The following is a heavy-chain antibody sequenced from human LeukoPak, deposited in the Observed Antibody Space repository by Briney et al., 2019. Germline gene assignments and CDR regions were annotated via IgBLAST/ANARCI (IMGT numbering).Heavy chain of an antibody. Sequence: GGSLRLSCAASGFTFSSYRMYWVRQAPGKGLVWVSRINSDGSSTIYADSVKGRFTISRDNAKNTLYLQMNSLRAEDTAVYYCVESGTYDYDTSGYFHWGQGTLVTVSS. CDR3: VESGTYDYDTSGYFH. CDR1: GFTFSSYR. J-gene: IGHJ4*02. V-gene: IGHV3-74*01. CDR2: INSDGSST. D-gene: IGHD3-22*01.